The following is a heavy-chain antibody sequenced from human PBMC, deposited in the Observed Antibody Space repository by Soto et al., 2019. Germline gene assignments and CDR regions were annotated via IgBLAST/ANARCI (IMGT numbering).Heavy chain of an antibody. Sequence: GGSLRLSCAASGFTFSDYYMSWIRQAPGKGLEWVSYISSSGSTIYYADSVKGRFTISRDNAKNSLYLQMNSLRAEDTAVYYCARTRLNDYSNYGPEVYYYYYMDVWGKGTTVTVSS. D-gene: IGHD4-4*01. CDR1: GFTFSDYY. CDR2: ISSSGSTI. V-gene: IGHV3-11*01. CDR3: ARTRLNDYSNYGPEVYYYYYMDV. J-gene: IGHJ6*03.